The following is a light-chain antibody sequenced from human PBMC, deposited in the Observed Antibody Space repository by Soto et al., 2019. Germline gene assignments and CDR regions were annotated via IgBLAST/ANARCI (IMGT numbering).Light chain of an antibody. CDR1: SSDVGSYNP. Sequence: QSALTQPASVSGSPGQSITISCTGTSSDVGSYNPVSWYQQYPGKAPKLMIYEDSKRPSGVSNRFSGSKSASTASLTISGLQTEDEADYYCCSYAVTSTFVVFGGGTKLTVL. CDR3: CSYAVTSTFVV. J-gene: IGLJ2*01. CDR2: EDS. V-gene: IGLV2-23*02.